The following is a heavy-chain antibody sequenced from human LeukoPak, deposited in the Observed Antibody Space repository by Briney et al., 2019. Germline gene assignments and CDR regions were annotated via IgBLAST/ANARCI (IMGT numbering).Heavy chain of an antibody. Sequence: PGGSLRLSCAASGFTFSNYGMHWVRQAPGKGLEWVAVISYDGSNKYYADSVKGRFTISRDNSKNTLYLQMNSLRAEDTAVYYCARDLSASYSHYGMDVWGQGTTVTVSS. CDR3: ARDLSASYSHYGMDV. CDR2: ISYDGSNK. J-gene: IGHJ6*02. CDR1: GFTFSNYG. V-gene: IGHV3-30*03.